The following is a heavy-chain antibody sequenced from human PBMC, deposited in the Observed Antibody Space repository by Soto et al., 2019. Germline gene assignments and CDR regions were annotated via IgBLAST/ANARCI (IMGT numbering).Heavy chain of an antibody. CDR1: GFTFSTYW. CDR2: IYIGGST. V-gene: IGHV3-53*01. Sequence: PGGSLRLSCEASGFTFSTYWMSWVRQAPGKGLEWVSVIYIGGSTYYADSVKGRFTISRDSSKNTLYLQMNSLRDEDTAVYFCAILDLPGHYFDSWGQGTLVTVSS. J-gene: IGHJ4*02. CDR3: AILDLPGHYFDS.